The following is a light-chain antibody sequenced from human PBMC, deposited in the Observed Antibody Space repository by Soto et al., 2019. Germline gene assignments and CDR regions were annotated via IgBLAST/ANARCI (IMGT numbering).Light chain of an antibody. V-gene: IGKV1-39*01. CDR3: QPYNRYSEA. Sequence: TITFLASQSISSYLNWYQQKPGKAPKLLIYAASSLQSGVPSRFSGSGSVTELKTAISSLQPDEYATYYGQPYNRYSEASGQGPKVDIK. J-gene: IGKJ1*01. CDR1: QSISSY. CDR2: AAS.